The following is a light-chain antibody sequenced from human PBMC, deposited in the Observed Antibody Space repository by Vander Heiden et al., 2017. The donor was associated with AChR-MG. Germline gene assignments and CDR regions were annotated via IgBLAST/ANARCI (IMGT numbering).Light chain of an antibody. J-gene: IGLJ3*02. CDR1: TRAVTSGHD. CDR3: LLYYGTAGV. V-gene: IGLV7-43*01. CDR2: GAS. Sequence: QTVVTQEPSLTVSPGGTATLTCAPSTRAVTSGHDANRFQQKPGQSPRALIYGASNRRSCTPARFSGSLVGGKAALTLSSVQPEDEAAYYCLLYYGTAGVFGGGTMLTVL.